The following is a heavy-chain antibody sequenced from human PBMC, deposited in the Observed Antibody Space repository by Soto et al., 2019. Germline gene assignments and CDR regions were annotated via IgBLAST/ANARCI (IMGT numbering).Heavy chain of an antibody. Sequence: QVQLQQSGPGLVKPSQTLSLTCTVSGGSISYEYYHWTWIRQSPGKCLEWIGYIHYRGSIIYYPSFKSRVTISVDTSKNLFSLQLSSVTAADTAVYFCAREDDGGDRDYYGLDVWGQGTTVTVSS. D-gene: IGHD2-21*02. CDR1: GGSISYEYYH. CDR3: AREDDGGDRDYYGLDV. J-gene: IGHJ6*02. V-gene: IGHV4-30-4*08. CDR2: IHYRGSI.